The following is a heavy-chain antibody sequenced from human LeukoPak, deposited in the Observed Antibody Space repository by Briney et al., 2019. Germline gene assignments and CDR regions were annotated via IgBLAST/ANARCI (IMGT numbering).Heavy chain of an antibody. V-gene: IGHV1-2*02. CDR2: VNPNNGGT. D-gene: IGHD4-23*01. CDR3: ARDSYGGNWSLGF. CDR1: GFTFPGYY. Sequence: ASMKLSCKASGFTFPGYYIHWVRQAPGQGLEWMGWVNPNNGGTNYAQMFQGRVTMTRDTSINTAYMELSRLRSDDTAVYYCARDSYGGNWSLGFWGQGTLVTVSS. J-gene: IGHJ4*02.